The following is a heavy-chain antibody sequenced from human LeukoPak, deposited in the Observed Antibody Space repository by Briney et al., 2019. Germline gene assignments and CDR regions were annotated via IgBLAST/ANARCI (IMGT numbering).Heavy chain of an antibody. CDR2: INPNSGGT. CDR3: ARARDYYGSGRPFDY. J-gene: IGHJ4*02. Sequence: ASVKVSCKASGYTFTGYYMHWVRQAPGQGLEWMGWINPNSGGTNYAQKFQGRVTMTRDTSISTAYMELSRLRSDDTAVYYCARARDYYGSGRPFDYWGQGTLVTVSS. CDR1: GYTFTGYY. V-gene: IGHV1-2*02. D-gene: IGHD3-10*01.